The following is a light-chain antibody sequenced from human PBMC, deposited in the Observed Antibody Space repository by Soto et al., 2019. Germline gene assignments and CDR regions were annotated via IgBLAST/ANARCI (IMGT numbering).Light chain of an antibody. V-gene: IGKV2-28*01. J-gene: IGKJ3*01. CDR2: LGS. CDR3: MQALQTPFT. Sequence: DIVMTQSPLSLPVTPGEPASISCRSSQSLLHSNGYNYLDWYLQKPGQSPQLLIYLGSNRASGVPDRFSGSGSGTDFTLKIRRVEAEYVGVYYCMQALQTPFTFGPGTKVDIK. CDR1: QSLLHSNGYNY.